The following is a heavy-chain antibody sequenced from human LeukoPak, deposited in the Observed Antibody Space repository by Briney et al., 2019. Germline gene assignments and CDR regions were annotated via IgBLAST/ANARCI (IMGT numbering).Heavy chain of an antibody. D-gene: IGHD3-10*01. V-gene: IGHV4-4*07. Sequence: PSETLSLTCAVYGGSFSGYYWSWIRQPAGKGLEWIGRIYTSGSTNYNPSLKSRVTISVDTSKNQFSLKLSSVTAADTAVYYCAREDYYGSGDDYWGQGTLVTVSS. CDR1: GGSFSGYY. CDR3: AREDYYGSGDDY. J-gene: IGHJ4*02. CDR2: IYTSGST.